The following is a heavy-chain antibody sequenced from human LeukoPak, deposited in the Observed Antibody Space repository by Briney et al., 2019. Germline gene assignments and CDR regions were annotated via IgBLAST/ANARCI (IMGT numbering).Heavy chain of an antibody. CDR1: GFTFSSYG. V-gene: IGHV3-33*01. Sequence: GGSLRLSCAASGFTFSSYGMHWVRQAPGKGLERVAVIWYDGNNKYYADSVKGRFTISRDNSKNTLYLQMNSLRAEDTAVHYCAREQRYGDQDYWGQGTLVTVSS. D-gene: IGHD4-17*01. CDR2: IWYDGNNK. J-gene: IGHJ4*02. CDR3: AREQRYGDQDY.